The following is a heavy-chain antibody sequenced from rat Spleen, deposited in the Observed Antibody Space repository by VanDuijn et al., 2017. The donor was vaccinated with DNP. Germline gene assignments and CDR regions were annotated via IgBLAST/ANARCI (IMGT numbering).Heavy chain of an antibody. V-gene: IGHV5-7*01. CDR3: AKGPNYGGWSDYFDY. CDR2: ISYDVSDT. Sequence: EVQLVESGGGLVQPGRSLKLSCAVSRITFSDHNMHWVRQAPKKGLEWVATISYDVSDTYYRDSVKGRFTISRDSVQNTLSLQMSKLGSEDTAIYYCAKGPNYGGWSDYFDYWGQGVMVTVSS. CDR1: RITFSDHN. D-gene: IGHD1-11*01. J-gene: IGHJ2*01.